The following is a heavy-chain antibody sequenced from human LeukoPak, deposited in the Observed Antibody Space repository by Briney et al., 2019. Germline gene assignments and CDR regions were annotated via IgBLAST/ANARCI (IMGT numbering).Heavy chain of an antibody. CDR3: ARFGYSYAYDH. D-gene: IGHD5-18*01. Sequence: SETLSLTCTVSGGTITSNYWSWIRQPPGKGLEWIGYIYYSGSTNYNPSLKSRVTISVDTSKNQFSLKLRSVTAADTAVYYCARFGYSYAYDHWGQGTLVTVSS. V-gene: IGHV4-59*08. CDR1: GGTITSNY. J-gene: IGHJ5*02. CDR2: IYYSGST.